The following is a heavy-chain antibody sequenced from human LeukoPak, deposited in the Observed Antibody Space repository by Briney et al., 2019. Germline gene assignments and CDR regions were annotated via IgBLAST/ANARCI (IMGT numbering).Heavy chain of an antibody. CDR3: ARKYPDHWFDP. CDR2: IFYTGST. V-gene: IGHV4-30-4*01. Sequence: SETLSLTCTVSGGSITSGNYYWSWIRQPPGKGLEWIGYIFYTGSTNYSPSLKSRVSISVDTFKNQFSLKLSSVTAADTAVYYCARKYPDHWFDPWGQGTQVTVSS. D-gene: IGHD6-6*01. CDR1: GGSITSGNYY. J-gene: IGHJ5*02.